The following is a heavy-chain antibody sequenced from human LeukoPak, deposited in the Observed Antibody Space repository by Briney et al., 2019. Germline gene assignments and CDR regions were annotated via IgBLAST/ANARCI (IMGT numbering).Heavy chain of an antibody. CDR3: ARGYDFWSGQNWFDP. D-gene: IGHD3-3*01. J-gene: IGHJ5*02. CDR2: IYYSGST. V-gene: IGHV4-61*01. Sequence: ASETLSLTCTVSGGSVSSGSYYWSWIRQPPGKGLEWIGNIYYSGSTNYNPPLKSRVTISVDTSKNQFSLKLTSVIAADTAVYYCARGYDFWSGQNWFDPWGQGTLVTVSS. CDR1: GGSVSSGSYY.